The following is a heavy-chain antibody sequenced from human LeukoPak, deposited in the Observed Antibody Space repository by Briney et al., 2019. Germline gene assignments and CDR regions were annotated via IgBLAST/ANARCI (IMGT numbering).Heavy chain of an antibody. Sequence: PGGSLRLSCAASGVTLSTYAMSWARQAPGKGLEWVSGISSSGSGDNTYYADSVKGRFTISRDSSKNTLYLQMNSLRAEDTAVYYCAREKVVPAATPFDYWSQGTLVTVSS. CDR2: ISSSGSGDNT. D-gene: IGHD2-2*01. CDR1: GVTLSTYA. V-gene: IGHV3-23*01. CDR3: AREKVVPAATPFDY. J-gene: IGHJ4*02.